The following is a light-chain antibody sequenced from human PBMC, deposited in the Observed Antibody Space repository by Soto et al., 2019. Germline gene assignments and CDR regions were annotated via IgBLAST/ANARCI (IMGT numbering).Light chain of an antibody. J-gene: IGLJ2*01. CDR3: AAWDDSLSVCV. CDR1: SSNIGSNY. CDR2: RNN. Sequence: QSVLTQPPSASGTHGQRVTISCSGSSSNIGSNYVYWYQQLPGTAPKLLIYRNNQRPSGVPDRFSGSKSGTSASLAISGLRSEDEADYYCAAWDDSLSVCVFGGGTKLTVL. V-gene: IGLV1-47*01.